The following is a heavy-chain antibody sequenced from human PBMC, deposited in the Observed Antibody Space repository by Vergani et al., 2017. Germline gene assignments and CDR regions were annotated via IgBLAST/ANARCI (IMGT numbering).Heavy chain of an antibody. J-gene: IGHJ2*01. Sequence: QVQLVQSGAEVKKPGASVKVSCKASGYTFTSYGFSWVRQAPGQGLEWMGWISAYNGNTNYAQKLQGRVTMTTDTSTSTAYMELRSLRSDDTAVYYCARDGRYLTGYRAPTYYWYFDLWGRGTLVTVSS. D-gene: IGHD3-9*01. CDR2: ISAYNGNT. V-gene: IGHV1-18*01. CDR1: GYTFTSYG. CDR3: ARDGRYLTGYRAPTYYWYFDL.